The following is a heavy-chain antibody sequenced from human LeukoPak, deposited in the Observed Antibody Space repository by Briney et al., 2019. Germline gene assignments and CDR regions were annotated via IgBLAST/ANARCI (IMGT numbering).Heavy chain of an antibody. D-gene: IGHD4-17*01. CDR2: IFHSGST. Sequence: PSETLSLTCAVSGGSIRRGNWWSWVRQPPGKGLQWIGEIFHSGSTNYNPSLKSRVTISVDNSKNQLSLTLTFVTAADTAVYCAREVGGDFDALDYWGQGTLVTVSS. CDR3: AREVGGDFDALDY. V-gene: IGHV4-4*02. J-gene: IGHJ4*02. CDR1: GGSIRRGNW.